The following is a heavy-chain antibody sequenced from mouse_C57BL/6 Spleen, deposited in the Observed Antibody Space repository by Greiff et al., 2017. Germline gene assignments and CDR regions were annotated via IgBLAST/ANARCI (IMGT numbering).Heavy chain of an antibody. V-gene: IGHV5-17*01. Sequence: EVQVVESGGGLVKPGGSLKLSCAASGFTFSDYGMHWVRQAPEKGLEWVAYISSGSSTIYYAATVKGRFTISRDNAKNTRFLQMTSLRSEDTAMYYCARLWYFDYWGQGTTLTVSS. CDR1: GFTFSDYG. J-gene: IGHJ2*01. CDR2: ISSGSSTI. D-gene: IGHD1-1*02. CDR3: ARLWYFDY.